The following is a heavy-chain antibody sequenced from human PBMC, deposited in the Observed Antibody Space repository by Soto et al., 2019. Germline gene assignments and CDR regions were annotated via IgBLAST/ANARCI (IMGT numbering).Heavy chain of an antibody. CDR1: GFTFSSHA. D-gene: IGHD2-15*01. CDR2: VSIGGST. V-gene: IGHV3-23*01. Sequence: GGSLRLSCAASGFTFSSHAMGWVRQGAGKGLEWVAVVSIGGSTHYADSVRGRFTISRDNSKYTLSLQMNSLTAEDTAVYFCAKRRGAGGHFDYWGQGALVTVSS. J-gene: IGHJ4*02. CDR3: AKRRGAGGHFDY.